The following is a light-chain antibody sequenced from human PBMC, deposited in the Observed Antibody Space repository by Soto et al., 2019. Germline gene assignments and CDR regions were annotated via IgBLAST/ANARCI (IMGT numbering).Light chain of an antibody. Sequence: QSVLARQASVSGTPGQSITISCTGTSSDVGDYPYVSWYQQHPGKVPKLIIYEVTNRPSGVTSRFSGSKSENTASLTISGLQAEEEADYYCSSYSATNLIVFGSGTKVTVL. V-gene: IGLV2-14*01. CDR3: SSYSATNLIV. CDR2: EVT. J-gene: IGLJ1*01. CDR1: SSDVGDYPY.